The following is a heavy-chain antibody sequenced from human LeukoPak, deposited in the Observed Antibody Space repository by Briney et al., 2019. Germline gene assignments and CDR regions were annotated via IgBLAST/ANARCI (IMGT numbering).Heavy chain of an antibody. J-gene: IGHJ4*02. D-gene: IGHD5/OR15-5a*01. Sequence: PGDSLRLSCAASGFSFFTYAMNWVRQVPGKGLEWVSTIGGSDDSTSYADSVKGRFTISSDFSKNTLYLQMNSLRAEDTTVYYCAKGLVFHDNYFDNWGQGTLVTVSS. CDR1: GFSFFTYA. CDR3: AKGLVFHDNYFDN. CDR2: IGGSDDST. V-gene: IGHV3-23*01.